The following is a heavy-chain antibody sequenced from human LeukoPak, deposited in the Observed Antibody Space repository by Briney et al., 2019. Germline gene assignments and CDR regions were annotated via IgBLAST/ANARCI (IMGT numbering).Heavy chain of an antibody. J-gene: IGHJ4*02. CDR1: GGSISGSY. CDR2: MYNSGST. Sequence: SETLSLTCTVSGGSISGSYWSWIRQPPGKGLEWIAYMYNSGSTNYNPSLKSRVTISIDTSKNQFSLKLSSLTAADTAIYYCARGIESYGDYGYWGQGILVTVPS. CDR3: ARGIESYGDYGY. D-gene: IGHD4-17*01. V-gene: IGHV4-59*01.